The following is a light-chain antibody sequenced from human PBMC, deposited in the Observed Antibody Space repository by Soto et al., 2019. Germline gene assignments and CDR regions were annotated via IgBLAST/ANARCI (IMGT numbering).Light chain of an antibody. V-gene: IGKV4-1*01. CDR3: QHYYNSWT. J-gene: IGKJ1*01. CDR1: QRVLYSSNNKNY. CDR2: WAS. Sequence: IVMTQSPDSLAVSLGERATINCKARQRVLYSSNNKNYLAWYKQKAGQPPNLIIDWASTRASGVPDRFSGSGSGTEFTLTISSMQAEDVAVYYCQHYYNSWTFGQGTQVDIK.